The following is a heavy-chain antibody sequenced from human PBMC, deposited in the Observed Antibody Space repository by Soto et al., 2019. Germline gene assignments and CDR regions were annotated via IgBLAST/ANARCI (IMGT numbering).Heavy chain of an antibody. V-gene: IGHV1-18*01. D-gene: IGHD2-15*01. CDR1: GYSFTTHD. CDR2: ISTDRGDT. CDR3: ANDDLNRGGKYFDF. J-gene: IGHJ4*02. Sequence: ASVKVSCKASGYSFTTHDITWLRQAPGKGLEWVGGISTDRGDTIYPQNLQGRVTMTTDSSTSTVYMELKSLRSDATAVYYCANDDLNRGGKYFDFWGQGTLVTVSS.